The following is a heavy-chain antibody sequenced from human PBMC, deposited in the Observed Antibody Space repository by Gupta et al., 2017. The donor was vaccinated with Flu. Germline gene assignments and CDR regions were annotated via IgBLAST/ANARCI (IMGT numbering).Heavy chain of an antibody. CDR3: ARVVVGSGSKLPYYFDY. D-gene: IGHD3-10*01. Sequence: QVQLQQWGAGLLKPSETLSLTCAVYGGSFSGYYWSWIRQPPGKGLEWIGEINHSGSTNYNPSLKSRVTISVDTSKNQFSLKLSSVTAADTAVYYCARVVVGSGSKLPYYFDYWGQGTLVTVSS. CDR1: GGSFSGYY. V-gene: IGHV4-34*01. J-gene: IGHJ4*02. CDR2: INHSGST.